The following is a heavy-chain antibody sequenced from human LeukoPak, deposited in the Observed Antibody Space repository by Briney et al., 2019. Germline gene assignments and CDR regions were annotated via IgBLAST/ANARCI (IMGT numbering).Heavy chain of an antibody. CDR3: ARGSSYGSGTYYYPFDY. CDR2: INPSGGST. V-gene: IGHV1-46*01. Sequence: ASVKVSCTASGYTFISYYMHWVRQAPGQGLEWMGVINPSGGSTNYAQKFQGRVTMTRDTSTNTVYMELSSLRSEDTAVYYCARGSSYGSGTYYYPFDYWGQGTLVTVSS. CDR1: GYTFISYY. D-gene: IGHD3-10*01. J-gene: IGHJ4*02.